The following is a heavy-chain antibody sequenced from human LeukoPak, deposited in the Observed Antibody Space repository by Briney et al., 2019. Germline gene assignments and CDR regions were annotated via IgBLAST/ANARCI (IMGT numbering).Heavy chain of an antibody. Sequence: GGSLRLSCAASGFTFSNAWMSWVRQAPGKGREWGGRIKSKTDGGTTDYAAAVKGRFTISRDDSKNTLYLQMNSLKTEDTAVYYCTTDITMIVVVVIHNYWGQGTLVTVSS. CDR1: GFTFSNAW. V-gene: IGHV3-15*01. J-gene: IGHJ4*02. CDR3: TTDITMIVVVVIHNY. D-gene: IGHD3-22*01. CDR2: IKSKTDGGTT.